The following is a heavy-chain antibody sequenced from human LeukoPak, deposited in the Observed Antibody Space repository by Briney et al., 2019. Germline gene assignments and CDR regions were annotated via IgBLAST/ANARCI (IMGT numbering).Heavy chain of an antibody. J-gene: IGHJ6*03. CDR2: IIPIFGTA. V-gene: IGHV1-69*05. Sequence: ASVKVSCKASGYTFTSYYIHWVRQAPGQGLEWMGGIIPIFGTANYAQKFQGRVTITTDESTSTAYMELSSLRSEDTAVYYCHVDLDSSGYYYEGARGYYYMDVWGKGTTVTVSS. CDR3: HVDLDSSGYYYEGARGYYYMDV. CDR1: GYTFTSYY. D-gene: IGHD3-22*01.